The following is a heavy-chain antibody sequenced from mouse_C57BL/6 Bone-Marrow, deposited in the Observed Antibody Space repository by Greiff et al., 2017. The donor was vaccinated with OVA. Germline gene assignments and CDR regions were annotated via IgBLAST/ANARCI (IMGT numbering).Heavy chain of an antibody. CDR3: ARSLTTVVEDWFAY. Sequence: QVQLQQPGAELVKPGASVKMSCKASGYTFTSYWITWVKQRPGQGLEWIGDIYPGSGSTNYNEKLKSKATLTVDTSSSTAYLQLSSLTSEDSEVYYCARSLTTVVEDWFAYWGQGTLVTVSA. D-gene: IGHD1-1*01. CDR1: GYTFTSYW. V-gene: IGHV1-55*01. J-gene: IGHJ3*01. CDR2: IYPGSGST.